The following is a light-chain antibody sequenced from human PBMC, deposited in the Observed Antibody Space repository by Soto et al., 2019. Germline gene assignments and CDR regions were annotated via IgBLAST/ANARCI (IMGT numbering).Light chain of an antibody. CDR2: AAS. CDR1: QVITND. Sequence: DIQMTQSPSSLSASVGDRLTITCRASQVITNDLGWYQQKPGKAPKRLIYAASTLQSGVPSRFIGSGSGTEFTHTISSLQPEDVATYYCLQLNTYPWTFGQGTKVEIK. V-gene: IGKV1-17*01. J-gene: IGKJ1*01. CDR3: LQLNTYPWT.